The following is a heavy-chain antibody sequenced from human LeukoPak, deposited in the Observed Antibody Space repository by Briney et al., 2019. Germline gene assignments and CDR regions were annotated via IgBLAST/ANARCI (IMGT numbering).Heavy chain of an antibody. Sequence: GGSLRLSCAASGFTFSDYYMSWIRQAPGKGLEWVSSISSSSSYIYYADSVKGRFTISRDNAKNSLYLQMNSLRAEDTAVYYCARSADTSNAFDIWGQGTMVTVSS. D-gene: IGHD5-18*01. J-gene: IGHJ3*02. V-gene: IGHV3-11*06. CDR3: ARSADTSNAFDI. CDR1: GFTFSDYY. CDR2: ISSSSSYI.